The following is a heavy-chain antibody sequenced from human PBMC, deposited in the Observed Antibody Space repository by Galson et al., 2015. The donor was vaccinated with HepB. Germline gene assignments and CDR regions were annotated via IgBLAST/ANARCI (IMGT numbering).Heavy chain of an antibody. D-gene: IGHD5-12*01. Sequence: SLRLSCAASGFNVSTSYISWVRQAPGKGLEWVSVIFSAGGTYYADSVKGRFTVSRDKSKNTVYLQMDSLGAEDTAVYYCAREPWAGYAFDPWGQGTLVTVSS. V-gene: IGHV3-66*01. CDR2: IFSAGGT. CDR3: AREPWAGYAFDP. CDR1: GFNVSTSY. J-gene: IGHJ5*02.